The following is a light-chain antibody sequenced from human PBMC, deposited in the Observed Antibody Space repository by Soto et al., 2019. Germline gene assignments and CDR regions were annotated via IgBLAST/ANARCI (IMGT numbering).Light chain of an antibody. Sequence: IVTTQSPATLSVSPGGRATLSCRSSQNVRTNVAWYQQKPGQAPRLLIYGSSTRATGVPARFSGSGSGTDFTLTITSLQSEDVELSFCQQYNNWPLTFGGGTKVDIK. CDR1: QNVRTN. J-gene: IGKJ4*01. CDR3: QQYNNWPLT. V-gene: IGKV3-15*01. CDR2: GSS.